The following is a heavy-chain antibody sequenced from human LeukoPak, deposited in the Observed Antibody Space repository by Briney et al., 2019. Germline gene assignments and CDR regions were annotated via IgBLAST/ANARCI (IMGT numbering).Heavy chain of an antibody. D-gene: IGHD3-22*01. Sequence: ASVKVSCKASGGTFSSYAISWVRQAPGQGLEWMGWINPNSGGTNYAQKFQGRVTMTRDTSISTAYMELSRLRSDDTAVYYCARVLYYYDSSGYYYAGWESYFDYWGQGTLVTVSS. V-gene: IGHV1-2*02. CDR1: GGTFSSYA. CDR3: ARVLYYYDSSGYYYAGWESYFDY. J-gene: IGHJ4*02. CDR2: INPNSGGT.